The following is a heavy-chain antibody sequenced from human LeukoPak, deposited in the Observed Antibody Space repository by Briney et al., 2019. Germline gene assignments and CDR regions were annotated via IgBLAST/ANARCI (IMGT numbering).Heavy chain of an antibody. V-gene: IGHV3-48*03. D-gene: IGHD5-18*01. Sequence: GGSLRLSCVASGFTFSNHEMNWVRQAPGKGLQWISYINGGGNEKYYADSVKGRFTVSRDNTKNSLYLQMNSLRAEDTAVYYCVRDRPDRGYSYGRDFDYWGQGTLVTVSS. CDR3: VRDRPDRGYSYGRDFDY. CDR1: GFTFSNHE. J-gene: IGHJ4*02. CDR2: INGGGNEK.